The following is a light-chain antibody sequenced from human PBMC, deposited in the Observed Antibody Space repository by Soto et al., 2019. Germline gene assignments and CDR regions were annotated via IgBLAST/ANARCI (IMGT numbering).Light chain of an antibody. J-gene: IGLJ1*01. CDR1: SSDVGGYNY. CDR3: SSYTSSITYV. CDR2: EVS. Sequence: QSVLTQPASVSGSPGQSITISCTGTSSDVGGYNYVSWYQQHPGKAPKLMISEVSNRPSGVSNRFSGSKSGNTASLTISGLQAEDEADYYCSSYTSSITYVFGTGTKVTGL. V-gene: IGLV2-14*01.